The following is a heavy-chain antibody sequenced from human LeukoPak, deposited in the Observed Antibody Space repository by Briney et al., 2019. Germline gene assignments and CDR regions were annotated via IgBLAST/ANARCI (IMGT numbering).Heavy chain of an antibody. Sequence: GGSPRLSCAASGFIFSNYAMSWVRQAPGGGLEWVSSISRNSIHIYYGDSVKGRFTISRDNAKNSVFLEMNSLRAEDTAVYYCARVPSFWSGYYADYWGQGTLVTVSS. CDR1: GFIFSNYA. CDR3: ARVPSFWSGYYADY. CDR2: ISRNSIHI. J-gene: IGHJ4*02. D-gene: IGHD3-3*01. V-gene: IGHV3-21*01.